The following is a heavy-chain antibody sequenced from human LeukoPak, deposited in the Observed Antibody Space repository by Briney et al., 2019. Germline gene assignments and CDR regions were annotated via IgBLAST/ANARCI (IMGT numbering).Heavy chain of an antibody. D-gene: IGHD7-27*01. Sequence: PGGSLRLSCAASGFTVSSNYMSWVRQAPGKGLEWVSVIYSGGSTYYADSVKGRFTISRDNSKNTLYLQMNSLRAEDTAVYYCARVPWGHYFDYWGQGTLVTVSS. J-gene: IGHJ4*02. V-gene: IGHV3-66*01. CDR1: GFTVSSNY. CDR3: ARVPWGHYFDY. CDR2: IYSGGST.